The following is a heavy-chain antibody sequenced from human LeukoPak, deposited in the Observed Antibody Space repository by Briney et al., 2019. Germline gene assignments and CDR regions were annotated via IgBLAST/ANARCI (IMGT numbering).Heavy chain of an antibody. V-gene: IGHV4-61*08. D-gene: IGHD3-22*01. CDR3: ARSGYYDSSGYHHPAFDI. CDR2: IYHGGST. Sequence: SETLSLTCTVSGGSITSGGYYWNWIRQPPGKGLEWIGYIYHGGSTYYNPSLKSRVTISVDTSKNQFSLKLSSVTAADTAVYYCARSGYYDSSGYHHPAFDIWGQGTMVTVSS. J-gene: IGHJ3*02. CDR1: GGSITSGGYY.